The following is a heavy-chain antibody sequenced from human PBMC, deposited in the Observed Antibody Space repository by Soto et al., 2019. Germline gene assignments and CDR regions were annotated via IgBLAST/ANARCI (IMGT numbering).Heavy chain of an antibody. V-gene: IGHV1-18*01. CDR2: ISGYNGNT. D-gene: IGHD3-22*01. J-gene: IGHJ4*02. CDR1: GYTFTNFG. Sequence: QVQLVQSGAEVKKPGASVKVSCKASGYTFTNFGITWVRQAPGQGLEWMGWISGYNGNTNYAQKFQGRVTMTTDTSTSTAYMELRSLGSDDTAVYYCARDPLYYESSAYYSPLGTSWSDYWGQGTLVTVSS. CDR3: ARDPLYYESSAYYSPLGTSWSDY.